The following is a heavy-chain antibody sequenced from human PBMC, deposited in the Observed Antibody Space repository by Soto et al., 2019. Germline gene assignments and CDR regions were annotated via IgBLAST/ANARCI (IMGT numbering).Heavy chain of an antibody. CDR2: IYYSGST. CDR3: ARGGGGSGTNYSYYYGMDV. Sequence: SETLSLTCTVSGGSISSGGYYWSWIRQHPGKGLEWIGYIYYSGSTYYNPSLKSRVTISVDTSKNQFSLKLSSVTAADTAVYYCARGGGGSGTNYSYYYGMDVWGQGTTVTVSS. V-gene: IGHV4-31*03. J-gene: IGHJ6*02. D-gene: IGHD3-10*01. CDR1: GGSISSGGYY.